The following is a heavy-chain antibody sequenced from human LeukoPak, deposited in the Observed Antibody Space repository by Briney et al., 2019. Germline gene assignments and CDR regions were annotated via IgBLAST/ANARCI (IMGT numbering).Heavy chain of an antibody. CDR3: ARGRLRFLEWVGAFDI. D-gene: IGHD3-3*01. CDR1: GFTFSDYY. CDR2: ISSSGSTI. Sequence: GGSLRLSCAASGFTFSDYYMSWIRQAPGKGLEWVSYISSSGSTIYYADSVKGRFTISRDNAKNSLYLQMNSLRAEDTAVYYCARGRLRFLEWVGAFDIWGQGTMVTVSS. V-gene: IGHV3-11*04. J-gene: IGHJ3*02.